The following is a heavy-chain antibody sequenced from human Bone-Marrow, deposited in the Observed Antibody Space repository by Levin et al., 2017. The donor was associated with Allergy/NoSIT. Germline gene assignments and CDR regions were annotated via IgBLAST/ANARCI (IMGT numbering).Heavy chain of an antibody. CDR3: AKAKTNSGFVVGFDS. CDR1: GFIFDDYA. J-gene: IGHJ4*02. Sequence: PGGSLRLSCTASGFIFDDYAMHWVRLSPGKGLEWVSGISWSSSVIAYAASVKGRFTISRDNVKKSVYLEMNNLKTEDTALYYCAKAKTNSGFVVGFDSWGQGTRVIVSP. CDR2: ISWSSSVI. V-gene: IGHV3-9*01. D-gene: IGHD1-26*01.